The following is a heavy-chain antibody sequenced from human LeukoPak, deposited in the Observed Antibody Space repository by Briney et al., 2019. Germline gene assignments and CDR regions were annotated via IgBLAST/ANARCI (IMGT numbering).Heavy chain of an antibody. J-gene: IGHJ6*03. CDR3: ATDSAFYYIDV. V-gene: IGHV3-30*02. D-gene: IGHD3-10*01. Sequence: PGGSLRLSCAASGFTFSSYGMHWVRQAPGKGLEWVAFIRYNGNNQYYADSVKGRFTISRDSSKNTLYLQMNSLKGDDTAVYYCATDSAFYYIDVWGKGTTVIISS. CDR1: GFTFSSYG. CDR2: IRYNGNNQ.